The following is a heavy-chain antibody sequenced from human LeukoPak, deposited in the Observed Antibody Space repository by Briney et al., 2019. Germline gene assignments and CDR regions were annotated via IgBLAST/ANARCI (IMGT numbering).Heavy chain of an antibody. J-gene: IGHJ4*02. D-gene: IGHD1-20*01. V-gene: IGHV3-23*01. CDR2: IHGGNT. CDR1: GYSFTSYW. Sequence: GESLKISCKGSGYSFTSYWIGWVRQAPGKGLEWVSTIHGGNTFYADPVKGRFTISRDNSKNTLYLQMTGLRAEDTAVYYCARGGITFDYWGQGTLVTVSS. CDR3: ARGGITFDY.